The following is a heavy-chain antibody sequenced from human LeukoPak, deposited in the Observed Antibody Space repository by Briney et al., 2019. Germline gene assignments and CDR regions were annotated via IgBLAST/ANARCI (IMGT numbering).Heavy chain of an antibody. V-gene: IGHV1-46*01. Sequence: ASVKVSCKASGYTLTSNYIHWVRQAPGQGLEWTGMIYPRDGSTSYAQKFQGRVTVTRDTSTSTVHMELSGLRSEDTAVYYCARDQEGFDYWGQGTLVTVSS. CDR3: ARDQEGFDY. CDR2: IYPRDGST. J-gene: IGHJ4*02. CDR1: GYTLTSNY.